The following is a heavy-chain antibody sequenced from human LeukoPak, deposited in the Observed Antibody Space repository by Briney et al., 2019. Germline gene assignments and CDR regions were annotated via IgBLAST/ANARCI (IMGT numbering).Heavy chain of an antibody. V-gene: IGHV3-20*04. CDR2: INWNGGST. J-gene: IGHJ6*02. Sequence: PGGSLRLSCAASGFTFDDYGMSWVRQAPGKGLEWVSGINWNGGSTGYADSVKGRFTISRDNAKNSLYLQMNSLRAEDTAVYYCASHCSSTSCYGYYYYGMDVWGQGTTVTVSS. D-gene: IGHD2-2*01. CDR3: ASHCSSTSCYGYYYYGMDV. CDR1: GFTFDDYG.